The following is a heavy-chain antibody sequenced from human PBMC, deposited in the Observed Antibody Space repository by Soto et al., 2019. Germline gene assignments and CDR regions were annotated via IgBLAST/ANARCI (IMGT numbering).Heavy chain of an antibody. Sequence: GGSLRLSCAVSGFTFSSYAMSWVRQAPGRGLEWVSTITNSGGSTRYADSVKGRFTISRDNSKNTLYLQMKSLRAEDTAVYYCAKMSGYDILTGYYNSAFDYWGQGTLVTVSS. V-gene: IGHV3-23*01. CDR3: AKMSGYDILTGYYNSAFDY. CDR1: GFTFSSYA. D-gene: IGHD3-9*01. CDR2: ITNSGGST. J-gene: IGHJ4*02.